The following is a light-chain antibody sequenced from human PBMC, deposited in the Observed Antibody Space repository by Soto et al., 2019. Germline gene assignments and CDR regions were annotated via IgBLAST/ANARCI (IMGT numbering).Light chain of an antibody. Sequence: QSVLTQPASVSGSPGQSTAISCTGTSSDVGDREFVSWYQHHPGKAPKLIIFDVSRRPSGVSNRFSGSNSGNTASLTISGLQAEDEADYYCSSYTRSGAVFGGGTQLTVL. CDR1: SSDVGDREF. J-gene: IGLJ2*01. V-gene: IGLV2-14*03. CDR3: SSYTRSGAV. CDR2: DVS.